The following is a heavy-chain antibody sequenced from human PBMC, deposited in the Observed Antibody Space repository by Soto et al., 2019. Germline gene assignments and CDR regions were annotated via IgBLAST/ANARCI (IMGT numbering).Heavy chain of an antibody. CDR3: ARDLGPGYCSSTSCNWFDP. CDR1: GYTFTSYG. J-gene: IGHJ5*02. V-gene: IGHV1-18*01. Sequence: ASVKVSCKASGYTFTSYGISWVRQAPGQGLEWMGWISAYNGNTNYAQKLQGRVTMTTDTSTSTAYMELRSLRSDDTAVYYCARDLGPGYCSSTSCNWFDPWGQGTLVTSPQ. CDR2: ISAYNGNT. D-gene: IGHD2-2*03.